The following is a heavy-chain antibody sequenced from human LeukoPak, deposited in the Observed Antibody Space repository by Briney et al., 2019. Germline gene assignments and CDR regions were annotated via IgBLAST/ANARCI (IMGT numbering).Heavy chain of an antibody. Sequence: RGSLRLSCAASGFTFSTYAMNWVRQAPGKGLEWVSVIVGNGGGIHYADSVKGRFTISRDNSKNTLYLQMNSLRAEDTAVYYCAKDRIPDGKYSIDFWGQGTLVTVSS. D-gene: IGHD5-24*01. CDR2: IVGNGGGI. CDR3: AKDRIPDGKYSIDF. CDR1: GFTFSTYA. J-gene: IGHJ4*02. V-gene: IGHV3-23*01.